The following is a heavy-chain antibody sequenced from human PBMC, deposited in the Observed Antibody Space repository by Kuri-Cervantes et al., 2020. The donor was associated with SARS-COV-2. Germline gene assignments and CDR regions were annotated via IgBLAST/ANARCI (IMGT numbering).Heavy chain of an antibody. CDR2: ISGSSSYI. CDR3: AGDTGEDFDY. CDR1: GFTFSSYS. Sequence: LTCAASGFTFSSYSMNWVRQAPGKGVEWVSSISGSSSYIYYVDSVKGRFSISRDNTKNSLYLQINSLRAKDTAVYYCAGDTGEDFDYWGQGTLVTVSS. D-gene: IGHD3-10*01. V-gene: IGHV3-21*01. J-gene: IGHJ4*02.